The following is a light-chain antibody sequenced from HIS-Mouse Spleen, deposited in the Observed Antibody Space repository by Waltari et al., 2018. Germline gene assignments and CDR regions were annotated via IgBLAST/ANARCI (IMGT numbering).Light chain of an antibody. CDR1: QGISSY. CDR3: QQLNSYPPT. CDR2: AAS. V-gene: IGKV1-9*01. Sequence: DIQLTQSPSFLSASVGDRVTITCRASQGISSYVASYQQKPGKAPKLLIYAASTLQSGVPSRFSGSGSGTEFTLTISSLQPEDFATYYCQQLNSYPPTFGQGTKVEIK. J-gene: IGKJ1*01.